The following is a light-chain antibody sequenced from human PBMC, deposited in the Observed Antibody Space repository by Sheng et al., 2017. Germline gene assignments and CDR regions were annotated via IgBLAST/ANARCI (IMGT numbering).Light chain of an antibody. Sequence: DIQMTQSPSTLSASVGDRVTITCRASQSISSYLAWYQQKPGKAPNLLISKASTLESGVPSRFXGSGSGXEFTLTISSLQPDDFATYYCQEYNSYSRTFGQGTKVEI. J-gene: IGKJ1*01. CDR1: QSISSY. CDR2: KAS. CDR3: QEYNSYSRT. V-gene: IGKV1-5*03.